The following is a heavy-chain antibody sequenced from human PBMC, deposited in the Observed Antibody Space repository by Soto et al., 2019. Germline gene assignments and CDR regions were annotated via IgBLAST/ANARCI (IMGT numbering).Heavy chain of an antibody. Sequence: VKASSEARGYTFTSNGLRWPQQSPGQGLEWMGWISAYNGNTNYAQKLQGRVTMTTDTSTSTAYMELRSLRSDDTAVYYCARLSNWNDKYFDNWGQGTLGSVSS. D-gene: IGHD1-20*01. V-gene: IGHV1-18*01. J-gene: IGHJ4*02. CDR3: ARLSNWNDKYFDN. CDR1: GYTFTSNG. CDR2: ISAYNGNT.